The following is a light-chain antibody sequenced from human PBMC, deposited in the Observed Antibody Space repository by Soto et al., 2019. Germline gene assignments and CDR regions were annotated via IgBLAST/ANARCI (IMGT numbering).Light chain of an antibody. V-gene: IGKV3-20*01. Sequence: EIVLTQSPGTLSLSPGERATLSCRASQSVSTRSLAWYQHKPGQAPRLLISGTSSRAADIPDRFSGSGSGTDFTLTINRLEPEDFAVYYCQQYDSSPLTFGQGTKVE. CDR2: GTS. J-gene: IGKJ1*01. CDR3: QQYDSSPLT. CDR1: QSVSTRS.